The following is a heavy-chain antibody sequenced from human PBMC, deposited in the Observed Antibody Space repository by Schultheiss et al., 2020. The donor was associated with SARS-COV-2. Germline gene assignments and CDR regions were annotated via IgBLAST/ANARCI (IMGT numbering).Heavy chain of an antibody. CDR1: GFTFSSYG. D-gene: IGHD3-22*01. Sequence: GGSLRLSCAASGFTFSSYGMHWVRQAPGKGLEWVSGISWNSGSIGYADSVKGRFTISRDNSKNTLYLQMNSLRAEDTAVYYCARESSGYTNWYFDLWGRGTLVTVSS. CDR3: ARESSGYTNWYFDL. CDR2: ISWNSGSI. V-gene: IGHV3-23*01. J-gene: IGHJ2*01.